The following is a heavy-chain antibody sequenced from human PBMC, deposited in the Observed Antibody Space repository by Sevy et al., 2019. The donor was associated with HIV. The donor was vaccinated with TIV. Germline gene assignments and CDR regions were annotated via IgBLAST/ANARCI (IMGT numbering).Heavy chain of an antibody. CDR1: GFAFYDYS. CDR3: AREGCTRPHDY. V-gene: IGHV3-23*01. D-gene: IGHD2-8*01. Sequence: GGSLRLSCAASGFAFYDYSMSWIRQAPGKGLEWVATLFFGCGKINYADSVKGRFTIPRENSKNSFYLQMDNLRVEDTALYYCAREGCTRPHDYWGQGTRVTVSS. CDR2: LFFGCGKI. J-gene: IGHJ4*02.